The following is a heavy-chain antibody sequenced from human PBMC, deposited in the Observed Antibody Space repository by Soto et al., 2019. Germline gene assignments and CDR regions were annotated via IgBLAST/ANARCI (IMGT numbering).Heavy chain of an antibody. V-gene: IGHV3-30*04. CDR2: ISYDGSNK. Sequence: GRSLRLSCAASGFTFSSYAMHWVRQAPGKGLEWVAVISYDGSNKYYADSVKGRFTISRDNSKNTLYLQMNSLRAEDTAVYYCAKAVSGSLDYWGQGTLVTVSS. CDR1: GFTFSSYA. J-gene: IGHJ4*02. CDR3: AKAVSGSLDY. D-gene: IGHD1-26*01.